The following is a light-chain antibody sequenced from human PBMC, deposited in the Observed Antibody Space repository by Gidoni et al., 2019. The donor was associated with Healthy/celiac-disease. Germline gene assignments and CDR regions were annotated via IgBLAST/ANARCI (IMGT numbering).Light chain of an antibody. V-gene: IGKV3-11*01. CDR3: QQRSNWPMCS. CDR1: QSVSSY. Sequence: ELVLTQSPATLSLSPGERATLSCRASQSVSSYLAWYQQKPGQAPRLLIYDASNRATGIPARYSDSESGTDFGLSISSLEPEDFAVYYCQQRSNWPMCSFGQGTKLEIK. J-gene: IGKJ2*04. CDR2: DAS.